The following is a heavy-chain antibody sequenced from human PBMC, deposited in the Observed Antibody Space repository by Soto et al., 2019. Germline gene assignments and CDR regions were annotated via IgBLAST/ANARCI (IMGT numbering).Heavy chain of an antibody. Sequence: GESLKISCKGSGYSFVSYWIAWVRQKPGKGLEWMGTIYPADSDTRYNPSFQGQVTISVDLSIRTAYLQWSSLRASDTAMYFCARGRHPCSSTTCSRWFDPWGQGTLVTVSS. CDR3: ARGRHPCSSTTCSRWFDP. D-gene: IGHD2-2*01. J-gene: IGHJ5*02. CDR1: GYSFVSYW. CDR2: IYPADSDT. V-gene: IGHV5-51*01.